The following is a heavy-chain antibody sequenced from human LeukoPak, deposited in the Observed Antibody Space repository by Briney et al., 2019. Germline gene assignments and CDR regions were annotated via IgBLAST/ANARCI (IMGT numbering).Heavy chain of an antibody. Sequence: ASVEVSCKASGYTFTDYYMHWVRQAPGQGLEWMGWINPKSGGTNYAQNFQGRVTMTRDTSISTAYMELSGLRSDDRAVYYCVRDAIAAAGTGGWGQGTLVTVSS. V-gene: IGHV1-2*02. CDR3: VRDAIAAAGTGG. CDR1: GYTFTDYY. D-gene: IGHD6-13*01. J-gene: IGHJ4*02. CDR2: INPKSGGT.